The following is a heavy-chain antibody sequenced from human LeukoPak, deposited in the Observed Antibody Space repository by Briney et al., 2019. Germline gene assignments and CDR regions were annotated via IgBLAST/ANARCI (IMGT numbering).Heavy chain of an antibody. CDR2: IDWDDDK. D-gene: IGHD3-10*01. CDR3: ARIGGEINYFDY. J-gene: IGHJ4*02. Sequence: SGPALVKPTQTLTLTCTFSGFSLSTSGMCVSWIRQPPGKALEWLARIDWDDDKYYSTSLKTRLTISKDTSKNQVVLTMTNMDPVDTATYYCARIGGEINYFDYWGQGTLVTVSS. CDR1: GFSLSTSGMC. V-gene: IGHV2-70*11.